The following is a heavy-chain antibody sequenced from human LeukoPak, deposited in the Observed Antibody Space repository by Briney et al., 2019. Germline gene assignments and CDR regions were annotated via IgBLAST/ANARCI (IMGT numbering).Heavy chain of an antibody. CDR3: ASGGLITMVRGLINYYFDY. D-gene: IGHD3-10*01. Sequence: ASVKVSCKASGYTFTGYYMHWVRQAPGQGLEWMGWINPNSGGTHYAQKFQGRVTMTRDTSISTAYMGLSRLTSDDTALYYCASGGLITMVRGLINYYFDYWGQGTLVTVSS. CDR2: INPNSGGT. CDR1: GYTFTGYY. J-gene: IGHJ4*02. V-gene: IGHV1-2*02.